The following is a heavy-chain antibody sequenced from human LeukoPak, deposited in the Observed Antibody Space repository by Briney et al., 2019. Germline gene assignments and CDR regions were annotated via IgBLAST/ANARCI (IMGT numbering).Heavy chain of an antibody. CDR3: ARSNLGSGWTRWLEWFDP. D-gene: IGHD6-19*01. Sequence: SETLSLTCTVSGGSISSSSYYWGWIRQPPGKGLEWIGSIYYSGSTYYNPSLKSRVTISVDTSKNQFSLKLSSVTAADTAVYYCARSNLGSGWTRWLEWFDPWGQGTLVTVSS. V-gene: IGHV4-39*07. CDR1: GGSISSSSYY. J-gene: IGHJ5*02. CDR2: IYYSGST.